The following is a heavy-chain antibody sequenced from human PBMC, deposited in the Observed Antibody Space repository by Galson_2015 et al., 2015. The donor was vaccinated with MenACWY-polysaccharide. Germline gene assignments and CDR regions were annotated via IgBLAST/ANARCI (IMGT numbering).Heavy chain of an antibody. J-gene: IGHJ4*02. CDR3: ARDPLALDYYDSSGYNTRTLGYFGY. Sequence: SVKVSCKASGGTFSSYAISWVRQAPGQGLEWMGGIIPIFGTANYAQKFQGRVTITADESTSTAYMELSSLRSEDTAVYYCARDPLALDYYDSSGYNTRTLGYFGYWGQGTLVTVSS. CDR2: IIPIFGTA. CDR1: GGTFSSYA. V-gene: IGHV1-69*13. D-gene: IGHD3-22*01.